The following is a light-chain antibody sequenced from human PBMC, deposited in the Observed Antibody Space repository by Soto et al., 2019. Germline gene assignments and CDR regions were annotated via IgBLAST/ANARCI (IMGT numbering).Light chain of an antibody. CDR2: GNS. V-gene: IGLV1-40*01. Sequence: QSVLTQPPSVSGAPGQRVTISCTGSSSDIGAGYDVHWYQQLPGTAPKLLIYGNSNRPSGVPDRFSGSKSGTSASLAITGLQAEDEAHHYCQSFDSSLRGVFGIGNKVTV. J-gene: IGLJ1*01. CDR1: SSDIGAGYD. CDR3: QSFDSSLRGV.